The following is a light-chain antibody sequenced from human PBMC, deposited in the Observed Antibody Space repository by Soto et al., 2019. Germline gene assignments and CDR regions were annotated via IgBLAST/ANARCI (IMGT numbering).Light chain of an antibody. J-gene: IGLJ1*01. CDR3: SSYASTNNIV. Sequence: LTQPPSASGSPGQSVTISCTGTTSDVGGSNYVSWYQLHPGKAPKLMIYEVTKRPSGVPDRFSGSKSANTASLTVSGLQAEDEADYYCSSYASTNNIVFGTGTKVTVL. CDR1: TSDVGGSNY. CDR2: EVT. V-gene: IGLV2-8*01.